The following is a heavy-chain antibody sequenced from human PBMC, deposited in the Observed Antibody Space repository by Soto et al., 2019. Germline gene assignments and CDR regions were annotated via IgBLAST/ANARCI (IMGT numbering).Heavy chain of an antibody. D-gene: IGHD3-10*01. CDR1: GFSFSNYG. CDR3: AKDGRSGSYFTKGSYIDV. V-gene: IGHV3-30*18. Sequence: QVQLVESGGGVVQPGRSLRLSCAASGFSFSNYGMDWVRQAPGKGLEWVEVISYDGGSKYYADSGKGRFTISRDNSNNTVYLQMNSLRAEDTAVYYCAKDGRSGSYFTKGSYIDVWGKGTTVTVSS. CDR2: ISYDGGSK. J-gene: IGHJ6*03.